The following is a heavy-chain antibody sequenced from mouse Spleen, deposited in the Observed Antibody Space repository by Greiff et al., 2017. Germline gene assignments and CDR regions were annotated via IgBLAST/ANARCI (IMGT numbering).Heavy chain of an antibody. Sequence: EVKLMESGGGLVKRGGSLKLSCAASGFTFSSYAMSWVRQTPEKRLEWVATISSGGGNTYYPDSVKGRFTISRDNAKNTLYLQMSSLKSEDTAMYYCARQRGSSTKGFAYWGQGTLVTVSA. V-gene: IGHV5-9*04. J-gene: IGHJ3*01. CDR3: ARQRGSSTKGFAY. CDR1: GFTFSSYA. CDR2: ISSGGGNT. D-gene: IGHD1-1*01.